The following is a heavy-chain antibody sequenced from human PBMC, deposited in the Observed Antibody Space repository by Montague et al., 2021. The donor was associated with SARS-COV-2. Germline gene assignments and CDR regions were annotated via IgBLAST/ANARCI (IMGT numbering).Heavy chain of an antibody. CDR3: ARLGDGVVPSPILGVGPYYSYYYMDV. CDR1: GGSFSTYS. CDR2: IHHGGST. Sequence: SETLSLTCAVHGGSFSTYSWNWIRQPPGKGLEWIGEIHHGGSTNYNPSLKSRVTISADTFKNQFSLKLTSVAAADTAVYYCARLGDGVVPSPILGVGPYYSYYYMDVWGKGTTVTVSS. J-gene: IGHJ6*03. D-gene: IGHD3-10*01. V-gene: IGHV4-34*01.